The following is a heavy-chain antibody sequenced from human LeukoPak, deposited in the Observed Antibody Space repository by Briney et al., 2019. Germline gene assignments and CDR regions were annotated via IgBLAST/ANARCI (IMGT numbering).Heavy chain of an antibody. CDR2: MYYSGNT. V-gene: IGHV4-59*08. CDR3: ARHTLVGARNAFDI. Sequence: PSETLSLTCNTSDGSISSYYWSWIRQPPGKGLEWIGYMYYSGNTNYNPSLKSRVTTSVDSSKNQFSLKLSSVTAADTAVYYCARHTLVGARNAFDIWGQGTMVTVSS. D-gene: IGHD1-26*01. J-gene: IGHJ3*02. CDR1: DGSISSYY.